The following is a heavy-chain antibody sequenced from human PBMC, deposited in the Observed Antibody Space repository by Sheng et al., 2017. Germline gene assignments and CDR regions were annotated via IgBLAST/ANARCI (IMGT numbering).Heavy chain of an antibody. D-gene: IGHD1-7*01. CDR1: GDTFRSYA. Sequence: QVQLVQSGAEVKKPGSSVKVSCKASGDTFRSYAFSWVRQAPGQGLEWMGGIIPMLGIPNYAQRFQGRVTITADKSTSTAYMELSSLRSEDTAVYYCARGNWNYLSDYWGQGTLVTVSS. J-gene: IGHJ4*02. V-gene: IGHV1-69*10. CDR3: ARGNWNYLSDY. CDR2: IIPMLGIP.